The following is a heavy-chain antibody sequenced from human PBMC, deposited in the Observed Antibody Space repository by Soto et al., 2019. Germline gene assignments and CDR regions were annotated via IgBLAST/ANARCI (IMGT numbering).Heavy chain of an antibody. J-gene: IGHJ6*04. CDR3: ARDPGGLNYYSGMDV. D-gene: IGHD3-16*01. V-gene: IGHV4-31*03. Sequence: PSETLSLTCTVSGGSISSGGYYWSWIRQHPGKGLEWIGYIYYSGSTYYNPSLKSRVTISVDTSKNQFSLKLSSVTAADTAVYYCARDPGGLNYYSGMDVWGKGTRVTVPS. CDR2: IYYSGST. CDR1: GGSISSGGYY.